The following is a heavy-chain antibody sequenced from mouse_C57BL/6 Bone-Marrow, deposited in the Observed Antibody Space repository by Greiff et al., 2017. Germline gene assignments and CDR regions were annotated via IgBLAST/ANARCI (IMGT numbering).Heavy chain of an antibody. CDR1: GYTFTSYW. CDR2: IHPNSGGT. V-gene: IGHV1-64*01. D-gene: IGHD2-1*01. Sequence: QVQLQQPGAELVKPGASVKLSCKASGYTFTSYWMHWVKQRPGQGLEWIGMIHPNSGGTNYNEKFKSKATLTVDKSSSTAYMQLSSLTSEDSAVXYCARFYGNYFYYAMDYWGQGTSVTVSS. J-gene: IGHJ4*01. CDR3: ARFYGNYFYYAMDY.